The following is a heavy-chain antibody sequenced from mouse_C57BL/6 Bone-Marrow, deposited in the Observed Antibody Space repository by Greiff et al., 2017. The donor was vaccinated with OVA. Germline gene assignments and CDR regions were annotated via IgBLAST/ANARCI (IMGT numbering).Heavy chain of an antibody. Sequence: EVQVVESGAELVKPGASVKLSCTASGFNIKDYYMHWVKQRTEQGLEWIGRIDPEDGETKYDPKFQGKATITADTSSNTAYLQLSSLTSEDTAVYYCARSRDYVSRKYYYAMDYWGQGTSVTVSS. V-gene: IGHV14-2*01. D-gene: IGHD1-1*01. CDR2: IDPEDGET. J-gene: IGHJ4*01. CDR1: GFNIKDYY. CDR3: ARSRDYVSRKYYYAMDY.